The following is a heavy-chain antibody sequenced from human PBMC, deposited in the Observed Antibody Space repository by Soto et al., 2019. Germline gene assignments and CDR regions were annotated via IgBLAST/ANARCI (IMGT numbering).Heavy chain of an antibody. J-gene: IGHJ3*02. D-gene: IGHD2-2*01. V-gene: IGHV4-34*01. CDR3: ARELYCSSTSCYFTAFDI. Sequence: PSETLSLTCAVYGGSFSGYYWSWIRQPPGKGLEWIGEINHSGSTNYNPSLKSRVTISVDTSKNQFSLKLSSVTAADTAVYYCARELYCSSTSCYFTAFDIWGQGTMVT. CDR2: INHSGST. CDR1: GGSFSGYY.